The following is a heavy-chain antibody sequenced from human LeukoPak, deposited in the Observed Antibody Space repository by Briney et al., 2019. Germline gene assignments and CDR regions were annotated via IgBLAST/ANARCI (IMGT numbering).Heavy chain of an antibody. V-gene: IGHV3-7*01. CDR2: IKQDGSEK. D-gene: IGHD3-10*01. Sequence: GGSLRLSCVASGFTFSSYWMSWVRQAPGKGLEWVANIKQDGSEKYYVDSVKGRFTISRDNAKNSLYLQMNSLRAEDTAVYYCARDAANLLWFGELSSYWGQGTLVTVSS. J-gene: IGHJ4*02. CDR1: GFTFSSYW. CDR3: ARDAANLLWFGELSSY.